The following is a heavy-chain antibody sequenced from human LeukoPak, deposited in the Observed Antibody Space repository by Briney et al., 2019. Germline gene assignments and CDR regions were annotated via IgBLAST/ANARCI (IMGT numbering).Heavy chain of an antibody. D-gene: IGHD2/OR15-2a*01. J-gene: IGHJ6*02. V-gene: IGHV3-43*02. Sequence: GGSLRLSCAASGFTFGDYAMHWVRQAPGKGLEWVSLIRADGGRTYYADSVNSRFTISRDNSTNSLYLQMNSLRTDDTASYYCATWAFYHGLDVWGQGSTVTVSS. CDR2: IRADGGRT. CDR1: GFTFGDYA. CDR3: ATWAFYHGLDV.